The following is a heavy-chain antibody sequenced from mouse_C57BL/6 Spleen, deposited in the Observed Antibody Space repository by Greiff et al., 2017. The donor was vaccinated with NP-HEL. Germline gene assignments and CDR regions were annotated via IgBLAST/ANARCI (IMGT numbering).Heavy chain of an antibody. CDR1: GFTFSDYG. CDR3: ARGGGPDY. D-gene: IGHD1-1*02. Sequence: VQLKESGGGLVKPGGSLKLSCAASGFTFSDYGMHWVRQAPEKGLEWVAYISSGSSTIYYADTVKGRYTISRDNAKNTLFLQMTSLRAEETAMYYCARGGGPDYWGQGTTLTVSS. V-gene: IGHV5-17*01. J-gene: IGHJ2*01. CDR2: ISSGSSTI.